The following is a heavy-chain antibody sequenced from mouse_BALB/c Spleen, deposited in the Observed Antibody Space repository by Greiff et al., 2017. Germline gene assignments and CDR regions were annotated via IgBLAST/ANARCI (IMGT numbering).Heavy chain of an antibody. CDR1: GFTFSSFG. Sequence: EVKLVESGGGLVQPGGSRKLSCAASGFTFSSFGMHWVRQTPEKGLEWVAYISSGSSTIYYADTVKGRFTISRDNPKNTLFLQMTSLRSEDTAMYYCARFLTTVVARDYAMDYWGQGTSVTVSS. CDR3: ARFLTTVVARDYAMDY. V-gene: IGHV5-17*02. D-gene: IGHD1-1*01. J-gene: IGHJ4*01. CDR2: ISSGSSTI.